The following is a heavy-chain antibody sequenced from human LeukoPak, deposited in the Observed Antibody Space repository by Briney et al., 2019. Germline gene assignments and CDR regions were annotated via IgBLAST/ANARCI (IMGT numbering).Heavy chain of an antibody. D-gene: IGHD3-22*01. CDR3: ARGRPYYYDSSFSYYFDY. J-gene: IGHJ4*02. V-gene: IGHV4-34*01. CDR2: INHSGST. CDR1: GGSFSGYY. Sequence: KPSETLSLTCAVYGGSFSGYYWSWIRQPPGKGLEWIGEINHSGSTNYNPSLKSRVTISVDTSKNQFSLKLSSVTAADTAVYYCARGRPYYYDSSFSYYFDYWGQGTLSPSPQ.